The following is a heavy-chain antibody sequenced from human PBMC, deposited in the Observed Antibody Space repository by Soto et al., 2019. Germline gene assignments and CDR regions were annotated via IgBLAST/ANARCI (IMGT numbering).Heavy chain of an antibody. CDR1: AYTFTTYG. CDR3: ARDNRKELWVEGLNAMDV. Sequence: QVQLVQSGPEVKKPGASVKVSCKASAYTFTTYGISWVRQAPGQGPEWMGWISGYNGQTNYPQKFRGRVTLTTDTSTSTAYMELRSLRSDDTAMYYCARDNRKELWVEGLNAMDVWGQGTTVTVSS. CDR2: ISGYNGQT. V-gene: IGHV1-18*04. J-gene: IGHJ6*02. D-gene: IGHD3-10*01.